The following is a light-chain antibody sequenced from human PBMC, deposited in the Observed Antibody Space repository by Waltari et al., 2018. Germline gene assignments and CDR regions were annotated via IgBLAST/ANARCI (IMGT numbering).Light chain of an antibody. CDR1: RSLLHINGYNY. CDR2: LGS. CDR3: MQALQAPLT. V-gene: IGKV2-28*01. Sequence: IVMTQSPLSLPVTPGEPASISCRSSRSLLHINGYNYLDWYLQKPGQSPQLLIYLGSNRASGVPDRFSGSGSGTDFTLKISRVEAEDVGVYYCMQALQAPLTFGGGTKVEIK. J-gene: IGKJ4*01.